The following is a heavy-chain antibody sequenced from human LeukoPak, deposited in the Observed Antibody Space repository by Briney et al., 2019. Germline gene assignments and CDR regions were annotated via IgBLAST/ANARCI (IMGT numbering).Heavy chain of an antibody. CDR2: ISAYNGNT. CDR1: GYTFTAYY. CDR3: AREGYYWGGPDY. J-gene: IGHJ4*02. V-gene: IGHV1-2*02. Sequence: ASVKVSCKASGYTFTAYYIHWVRQAPGQGLEWMGWISAYNGNTNYAQKFQGRVTMTRDTSTSTVYMELSSLRSEDTAVYYCAREGYYWGGPDYWGQGTLVTVSS. D-gene: IGHD3-22*01.